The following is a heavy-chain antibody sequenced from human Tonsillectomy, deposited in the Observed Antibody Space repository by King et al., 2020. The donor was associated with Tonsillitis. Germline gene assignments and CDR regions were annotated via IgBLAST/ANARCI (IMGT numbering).Heavy chain of an antibody. CDR1: GFTFSTYG. V-gene: IGHV3-33*05. D-gene: IGHD3-22*01. CDR2: ISYDGSNK. CDR3: ARAYYYDTSRTRDL. Sequence: VQLVESGGGVVQPGRSLRLSCAASGFTFSTYGIHWVRQAPGKGLEWVALISYDGSNKYYADPVRGRFTISRDTSKNTVYLQMNSLRAEDTAVYYCARAYYYDTSRTRDLWGRGPLLTVPS. J-gene: IGHJ1*01.